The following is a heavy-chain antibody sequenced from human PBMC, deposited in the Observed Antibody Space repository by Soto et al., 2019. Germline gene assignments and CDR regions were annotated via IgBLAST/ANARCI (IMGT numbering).Heavy chain of an antibody. J-gene: IGHJ3*02. D-gene: IGHD1-26*01. CDR2: ISGSSSTI. Sequence: PGGSLRLSCAASGFTFTTYSMNWVRQAPGKGLEWVSYISGSSSTIYYAESVKGRFTISRDNARNSLYLQMNSLRAEDTAVYYFARDRDGRGGHGAFDIWGQGTLVTVSS. CDR3: ARDRDGRGGHGAFDI. CDR1: GFTFTTYS. V-gene: IGHV3-48*01.